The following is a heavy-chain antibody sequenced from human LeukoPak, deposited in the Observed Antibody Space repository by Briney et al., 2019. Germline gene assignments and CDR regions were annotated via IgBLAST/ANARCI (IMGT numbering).Heavy chain of an antibody. CDR2: IKSKPDGGTT. J-gene: IGHJ4*02. Sequence: GGSLRLSCAASGFTFSNAWMSWVRQAPGKGLEWVGRIKSKPDGGTTDYAAPVKGRFTISRDNSKNTLYLQMNSLRAEDTAIYYCAKGDRNSWPFDFWGQGVLVTVSS. CDR3: AKGDRNSWPFDF. CDR1: GFTFSNAW. D-gene: IGHD6-13*01. V-gene: IGHV3-15*01.